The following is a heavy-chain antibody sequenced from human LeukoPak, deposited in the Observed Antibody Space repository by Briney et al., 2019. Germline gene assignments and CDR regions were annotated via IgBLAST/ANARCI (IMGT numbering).Heavy chain of an antibody. CDR2: IKQDENEQ. D-gene: IGHD2-8*01. J-gene: IGHJ6*03. CDR3: ARNMLGYNYHYMDV. Sequence: GGSLRLSCAASGFTFSIYWMSWVRQAPGKGLEWVANIKQDENEQYYVDSVKGRFTISRHNAKNSLYLQMNSLSAEDTALYYCARNMLGYNYHYMDVWGKGTTVTVSS. CDR1: GFTFSIYW. V-gene: IGHV3-7*01.